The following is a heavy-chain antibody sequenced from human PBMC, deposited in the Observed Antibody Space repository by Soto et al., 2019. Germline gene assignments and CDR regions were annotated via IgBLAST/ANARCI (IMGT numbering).Heavy chain of an antibody. CDR1: EYTFTSHY. Sequence: QVQLVQSGAEVKKPGASVKVSCKASEYTFTSHYMHWVRLAPGQGLEWMGVINPSDGSTDYSQKCRGRVTVSRDTSTDTVYMEMTGLRSEDTAIYYCAREGGGSYPVTDYGMDVWGQGTTVTVTS. CDR3: AREGGGSYPVTDYGMDV. D-gene: IGHD1-26*01. CDR2: INPSDGST. V-gene: IGHV1-46*01. J-gene: IGHJ6*02.